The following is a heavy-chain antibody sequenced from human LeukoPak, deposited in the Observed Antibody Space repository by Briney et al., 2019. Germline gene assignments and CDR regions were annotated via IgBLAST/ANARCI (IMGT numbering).Heavy chain of an antibody. CDR1: GFTFSSYS. J-gene: IGHJ2*01. V-gene: IGHV3-21*01. CDR2: ISSSSSYI. Sequence: GGSLRLSCAASGFTFSSYSMNWVRQAPGKGLEWVSSISSSSSYIYYADSVKGRFTISRDNAKNSLYLQMNSLRAEDTAVYYCAKVIAGYWYFDLGGRGPLVTVSS. CDR3: AKVIAGYWYFDL. D-gene: IGHD6-13*01.